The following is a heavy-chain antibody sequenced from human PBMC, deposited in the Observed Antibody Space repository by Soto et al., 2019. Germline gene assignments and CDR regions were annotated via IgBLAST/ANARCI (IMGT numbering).Heavy chain of an antibody. V-gene: IGHV3-30*18. D-gene: IGHD3-10*01. CDR2: ISYDGSNK. Sequence: GGSLRLSCAASGFTFSNYGMHWVRQAPGKGLEWVAVISYDGSNKYYTDSVKGRFTISRDNSKNTVYLQMNSLRAEDTAVYYCAKTRPDYYGSGPYYYGMDVWGQGTTVTVSS. J-gene: IGHJ6*02. CDR1: GFTFSNYG. CDR3: AKTRPDYYGSGPYYYGMDV.